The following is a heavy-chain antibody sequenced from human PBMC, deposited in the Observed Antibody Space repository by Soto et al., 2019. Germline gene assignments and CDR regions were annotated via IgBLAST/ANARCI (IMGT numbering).Heavy chain of an antibody. J-gene: IGHJ6*02. CDR2: IYSGGST. CDR3: ARAQAQILGYFAWSYGMDV. V-gene: IGHV3-53*01. CDR1: GFTVSSNY. Sequence: GGSLRLACAASGFTVSSNYMSWVRQAPGKGLEWVSVIYSGGSTYYADSVKGRFTISRDNSKNTLYLQMKSLRAEDTAVYYCARAQAQILGYFAWSYGMDVWGQGTTVTVSS. D-gene: IGHD3-9*01.